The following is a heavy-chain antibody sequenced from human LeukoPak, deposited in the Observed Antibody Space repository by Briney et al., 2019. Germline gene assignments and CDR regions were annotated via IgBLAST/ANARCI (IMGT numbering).Heavy chain of an antibody. CDR1: GFIFSNAW. CDR2: IKSKTHGGTT. J-gene: IGHJ4*02. CDR3: TDIGGSTL. D-gene: IGHD2-15*01. V-gene: IGHV3-15*01. Sequence: KPGGPLRLSCAASGFIFSNAWMSWVRQAPGKGLEWVCRIKSKTHGGTTDYAAPVKGRFTISRDDSKNTLYLQMNSLKTEDTAVYYCTDIGGSTLWGQGTLVTVSS.